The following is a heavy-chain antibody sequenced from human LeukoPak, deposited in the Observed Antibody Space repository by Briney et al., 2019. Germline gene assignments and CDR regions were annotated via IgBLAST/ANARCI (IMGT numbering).Heavy chain of an antibody. CDR2: ISSGGSVT. CDR3: AKETYYDFWSGYPDAFDI. D-gene: IGHD3-3*01. V-gene: IGHV3-48*04. Sequence: GGSLRLSCAVSGLTFSSDSMNWVRQAPGKGLEWVSYISSGGSVTYYADSVKGRFTISRDNAKNSLYLQMSSLRAEDTAVYYCAKETYYDFWSGYPDAFDIWGQGTMVTVSS. CDR1: GLTFSSDS. J-gene: IGHJ3*02.